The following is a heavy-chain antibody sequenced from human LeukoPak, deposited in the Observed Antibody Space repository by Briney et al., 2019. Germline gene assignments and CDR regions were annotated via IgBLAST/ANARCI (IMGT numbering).Heavy chain of an antibody. CDR1: GFPFSSWR. J-gene: IGHJ4*02. D-gene: IGHD2-15*01. CDR2: IKADGSEK. V-gene: IGHV3-7*04. CDR3: ARYFGGGRCFDY. Sequence: GGSLRLSCAASGFPFSSWRMSWVRQAPGKGLEWVANIKADGSEKYYVDSVKGRFTVSRDNAKNSLFLQMNSLRAEDTGLYYCARYFGGGRCFDYWGRGTLVTVSS.